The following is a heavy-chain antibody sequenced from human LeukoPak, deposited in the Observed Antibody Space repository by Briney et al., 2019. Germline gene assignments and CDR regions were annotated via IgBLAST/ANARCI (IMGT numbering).Heavy chain of an antibody. V-gene: IGHV4-59*02. J-gene: IGHJ4*02. CDR2: VYYSGST. CDR1: GGSVSGYY. CDR3: ARIHRYCSGGACYVLDN. D-gene: IGHD2-15*01. Sequence: SETLSLTCVVSGGSVSGYYWGWIRQPPGRGLEWIGYVYYSGSTNYNPSSKSRITISVDTSRNQFSLQLSSVTAADTAVYYCARIHRYCSGGACYVLDNWGQGTLVAVSS.